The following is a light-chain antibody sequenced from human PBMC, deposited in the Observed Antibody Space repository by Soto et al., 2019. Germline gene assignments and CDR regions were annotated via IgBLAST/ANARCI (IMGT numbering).Light chain of an antibody. CDR3: HQYYGSPLT. V-gene: IGKV4-1*01. J-gene: IGKJ1*01. CDR1: QSVLKTSNNMNY. Sequence: DLVMTQSPDSLAVSLGERATINCKSSQSVLKTSNNMNYLAWYQQKPRQPPKLLITWASTRESGVPDRFSGSGSGTDFTLTISSLQAEDVAVYYCHQYYGSPLTFGQGTKVDIK. CDR2: WAS.